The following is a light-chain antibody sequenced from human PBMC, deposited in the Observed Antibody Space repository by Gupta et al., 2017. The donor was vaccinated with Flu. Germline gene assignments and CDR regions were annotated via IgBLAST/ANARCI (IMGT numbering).Light chain of an antibody. Sequence: SSLLTHPPSVSVAPGPTARTTCGGDNIGSKSVHWYQKKPGQAPVLVVYDNSDRPSGIPERFSGSNSGDTATLIITRVEAGDEADYYCQVWDNTLDHVVFGGGTKLTVL. CDR3: QVWDNTLDHVV. CDR1: NIGSKS. J-gene: IGLJ2*01. CDR2: DNS. V-gene: IGLV3-21*02.